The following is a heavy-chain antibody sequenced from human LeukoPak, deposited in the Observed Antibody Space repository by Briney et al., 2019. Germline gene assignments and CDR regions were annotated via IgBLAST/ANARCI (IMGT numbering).Heavy chain of an antibody. CDR1: GYTFTSYA. D-gene: IGHD3-22*01. CDR3: AKGTDYYDSSGPLVGPAEYFQH. Sequence: ASVKVSCKASGYTFTSYAMHWVRQAPGQRLEWMGWINAGNGNTKYSQKFQGRVTITRDTSASTAYMELSSLRSEDTAVYYCAKGTDYYDSSGPLVGPAEYFQHWGQGTLVTVSS. J-gene: IGHJ1*01. V-gene: IGHV1-3*01. CDR2: INAGNGNT.